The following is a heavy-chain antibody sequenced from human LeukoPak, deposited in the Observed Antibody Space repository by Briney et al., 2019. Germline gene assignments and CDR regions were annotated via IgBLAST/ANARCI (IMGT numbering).Heavy chain of an antibody. CDR1: GFTFSSYG. CDR3: AKYCSSTSCYGGLDY. Sequence: GGSLRLSCAASGFTFSSYGMHWVRQAPGKGLEWVAVIWYDGSNKYYADSVKGRFTISRDNSKNTLYLQINSLRAEDTAVYYCAKYCSSTSCYGGLDYWGQGTLVTVSS. D-gene: IGHD2-2*01. J-gene: IGHJ4*02. CDR2: IWYDGSNK. V-gene: IGHV3-33*06.